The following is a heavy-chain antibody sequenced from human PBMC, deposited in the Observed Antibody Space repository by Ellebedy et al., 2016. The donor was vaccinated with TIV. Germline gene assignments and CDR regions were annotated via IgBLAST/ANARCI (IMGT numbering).Heavy chain of an antibody. J-gene: IGHJ2*01. CDR2: ITWNSGSI. V-gene: IGHV3-9*01. D-gene: IGHD6-19*01. Sequence: SLKISXAASGFTFDDYAMHWVRQAPGKGLEWVSGITWNSGSIGYADSVKGRFTISRDNAKNSLYLQMNSLRAEDTALYYCAKAPVAGTGWNFDLWGRGTLVTVSS. CDR3: AKAPVAGTGWNFDL. CDR1: GFTFDDYA.